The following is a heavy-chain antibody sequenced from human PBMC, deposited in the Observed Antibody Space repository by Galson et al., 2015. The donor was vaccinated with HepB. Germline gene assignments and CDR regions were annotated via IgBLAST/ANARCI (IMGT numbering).Heavy chain of an antibody. V-gene: IGHV3-30*18. Sequence: SLRLSCAASGFTFSSYGMHWVRQAPGKGLEWVAVISYDGSNKYYADSVKGRFTISRDNSKNTLYLQMNSLRAEDTAVYYCAKLGQRESSGTDYWGQGTLVTVSS. CDR3: AKLGQRESSGTDY. CDR1: GFTFSSYG. D-gene: IGHD6-19*01. CDR2: ISYDGSNK. J-gene: IGHJ4*02.